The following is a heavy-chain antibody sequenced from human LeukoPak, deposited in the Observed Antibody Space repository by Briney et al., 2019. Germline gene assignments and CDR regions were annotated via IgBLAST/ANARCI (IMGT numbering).Heavy chain of an antibody. J-gene: IGHJ6*03. CDR3: ARDGGTTGLTGYYYYYMDV. CDR1: GFTVSSNY. D-gene: IGHD3-9*01. CDR2: INSAGNT. Sequence: GGSLRLSCAASGFTVSSNYMTWVRQAPGKGLEGVSVINSAGNTYYADSVKGRFSISRDSSKNTLYLQMNSLRAEDTAVYYCARDGGTTGLTGYYYYYMDVWGKGTTVTVSS. V-gene: IGHV3-53*01.